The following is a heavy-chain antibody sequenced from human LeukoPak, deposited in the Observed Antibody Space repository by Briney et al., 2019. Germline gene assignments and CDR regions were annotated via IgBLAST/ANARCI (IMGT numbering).Heavy chain of an antibody. D-gene: IGHD5-24*01. CDR2: INPNSGDT. CDR1: GYTFTGYY. Sequence: ASVKVSCKASGYTFTGYYLHWVRQAPGQGLEWMGWINPNSGDTNYAQKFQGRVTMTRDTSISTAYMELSRLTSDDTAVYYCVPEGRGSEYWGQGTLVTVSS. CDR3: VPEGRGSEY. J-gene: IGHJ4*02. V-gene: IGHV1-2*02.